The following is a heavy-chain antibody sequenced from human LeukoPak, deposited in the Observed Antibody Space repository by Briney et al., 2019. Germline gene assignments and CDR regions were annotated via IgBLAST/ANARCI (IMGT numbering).Heavy chain of an antibody. J-gene: IGHJ4*02. CDR2: IYHSGST. V-gene: IGHV4-4*02. D-gene: IGHD3-22*01. CDR3: ARTDYYDSSGYPDY. Sequence: DPSGTLSLTCAVSGGSISSSNWWSWVRQPPGKGLEWIGEIYHSGSTNYNPSLKSRVTISVDKSKNQFSLKLSSVTAADTAVYYCARTDYYDSSGYPDYWGQGTLVTVSS. CDR1: GGSISSSNW.